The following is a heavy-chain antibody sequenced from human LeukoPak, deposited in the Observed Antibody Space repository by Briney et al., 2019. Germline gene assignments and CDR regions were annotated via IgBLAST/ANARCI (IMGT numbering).Heavy chain of an antibody. V-gene: IGHV3-73*01. D-gene: IGHD1-26*01. CDR2: IRSKANSYAT. J-gene: IGHJ4*02. CDR1: GFTFSGSA. CDR3: TSRGGDFDY. Sequence: GGSLRLSCAASGFTFSGSAMHWVRQASGKGLEWVGRIRSKANSYATAYAASVKGRFTISRDDSKNTAYLQMNSLKTEDTAVYYCTSRGGDFDYWGQGTLATVSS.